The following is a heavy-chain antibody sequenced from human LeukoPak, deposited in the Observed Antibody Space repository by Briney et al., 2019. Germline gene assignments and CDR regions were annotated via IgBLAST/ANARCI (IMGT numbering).Heavy chain of an antibody. CDR3: AKFGAHYDFWSGYPWYNWFDP. J-gene: IGHJ5*02. V-gene: IGHV3-30*04. CDR1: GFTFSRYA. D-gene: IGHD3-3*01. Sequence: GGSLRLSCAASGFTFSRYAMHWVRQAPGKGLEWVAGIAFDASKRVYADFVKGRFTISRDNSKNTLYLQMNSLRAEDTAVYYCAKFGAHYDFWSGYPWYNWFDPWGQGTLVTVSS. CDR2: IAFDASKR.